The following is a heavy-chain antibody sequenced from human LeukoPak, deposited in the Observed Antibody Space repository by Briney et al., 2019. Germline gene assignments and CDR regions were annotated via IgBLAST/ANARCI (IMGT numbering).Heavy chain of an antibody. CDR2: IYSGGST. D-gene: IGHD6-13*01. J-gene: IGHJ4*02. Sequence: PGGSLRLSCAASGFTVSSNYMSWVRQAPGKGLEWVSVIYSGGSTYYADSVKGRFTISRDNSKNTLYLQMNSLRAEDTAVYYCAKEVWAAAGRGYFDYWGQGTLVTVSS. CDR1: GFTVSSNY. V-gene: IGHV3-53*01. CDR3: AKEVWAAAGRGYFDY.